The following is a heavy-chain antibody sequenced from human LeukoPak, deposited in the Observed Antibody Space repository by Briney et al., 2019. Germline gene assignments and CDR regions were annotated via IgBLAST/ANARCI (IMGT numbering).Heavy chain of an antibody. CDR2: IYYSGST. D-gene: IGHD3-22*01. CDR1: GGSISSSSYY. J-gene: IGHJ1*01. V-gene: IGHV4-39*07. CDR3: ARLVPAGKTYYYDSSGSHPRSWFQH. Sequence: PSETLSLTCTVSGGSISSSSYYWGWIRQPPGKGLEWIGSIYYSGSTYYNPSLKSRVTISVDTSKNQFYLKLSSVAAADQAVYYCARLVPAGKTYYYDSSGSHPRSWFQHWGQGTLVTVSS.